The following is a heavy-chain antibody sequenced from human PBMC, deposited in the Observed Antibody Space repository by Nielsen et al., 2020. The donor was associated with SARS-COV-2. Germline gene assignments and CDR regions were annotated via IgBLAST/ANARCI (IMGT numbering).Heavy chain of an antibody. CDR3: ARGDLVVVPSPLLGLGPIFYYFYLDV. Sequence: SETLSLTCAVSGDSVSSNDYWTWVRRSPGKGLEWIGEVSHSGSTNYNPSLKSRVTLSMDKSKNQFSLRLTSVSAADTAVYFCARGDLVVVPSPLLGLGPIFYYFYLDVWGKGTTVIVSS. CDR2: VSHSGST. D-gene: IGHD2-2*02. V-gene: IGHV4-4*02. J-gene: IGHJ6*03. CDR1: GDSVSSNDY.